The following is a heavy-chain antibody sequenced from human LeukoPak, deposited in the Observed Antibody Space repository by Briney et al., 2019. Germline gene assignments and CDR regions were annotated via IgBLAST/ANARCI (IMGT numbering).Heavy chain of an antibody. J-gene: IGHJ3*02. V-gene: IGHV3-30*01. CDR2: ISYDGSNK. D-gene: IGHD3-3*01. CDR3: ALIFGVGSDAFDI. CDR1: GFTFSSYA. Sequence: GGSLRLSCAASGFTFSSYAMSWVRQAPGKGLEWVAVISYDGSNKYYADSVKGRFTISRDNSKNTLYLQMNSLRAEDTAVYYCALIFGVGSDAFDIWGQGTMVTVSS.